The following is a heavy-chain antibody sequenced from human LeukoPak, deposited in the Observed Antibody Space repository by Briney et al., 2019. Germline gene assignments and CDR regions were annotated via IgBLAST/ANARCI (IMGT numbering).Heavy chain of an antibody. CDR1: GFTVSDYY. CDR2: ISSNHKTI. J-gene: IGHJ4*02. CDR3: ARGYRGSYFFDY. V-gene: IGHV3-11*01. D-gene: IGHD1-26*01. Sequence: GRSLRLSCAASGFTVSDYYMSWIRQAPGKGLEWVSYISSNHKTIYYAASVKDRFTISRDNANNSLFLQMNSLTAEDTAIYYCARGYRGSYFFDYWGQGILVTVSS.